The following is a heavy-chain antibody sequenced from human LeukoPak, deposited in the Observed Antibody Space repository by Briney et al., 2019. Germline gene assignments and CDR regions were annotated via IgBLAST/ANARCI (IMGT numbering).Heavy chain of an antibody. J-gene: IGHJ4*02. CDR2: INHSGST. CDR3: ARGPPYYYDILTGYYLADY. Sequence: KPSETLSLTCAVHGGSFSGYYWSWIRQPPGKGLEWIGEINHSGSTNYNPSLKSRVTISVDTSKNQFSLKLSSVTAADTAVYYCARGPPYYYDILTGYYLADYWGQGTLVTVPS. CDR1: GGSFSGYY. V-gene: IGHV4-34*01. D-gene: IGHD3-9*01.